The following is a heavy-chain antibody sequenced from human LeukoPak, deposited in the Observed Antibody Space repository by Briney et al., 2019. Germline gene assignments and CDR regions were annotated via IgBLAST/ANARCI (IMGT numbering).Heavy chain of an antibody. CDR2: IYYSGST. CDR3: ARGSCSGGSCHSGDY. J-gene: IGHJ4*02. D-gene: IGHD2-15*01. V-gene: IGHV4-59*12. Sequence: KPSETLSLTCSVSGGSISGYYWTWIRQPPGKGLEWIGYIYYSGSTNYNPSLKSRVTMSVDTSKNQLSLKLTSVTSADTAAYYCARGSCSGGSCHSGDYWGQGTLVTVSS. CDR1: GGSISGYY.